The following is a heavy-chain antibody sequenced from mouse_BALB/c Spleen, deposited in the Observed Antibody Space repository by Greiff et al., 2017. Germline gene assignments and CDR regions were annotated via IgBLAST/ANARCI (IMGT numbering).Heavy chain of an antibody. CDR2: IWAGGST. CDR1: GFSLTSYG. J-gene: IGHJ1*01. Sequence: QVQLKESGPGLVAPSQSLSITCTVSGFSLTSYGVHWVRQPPGKGLEWLGVIWAGGSTNYNSALMSRLSISKDNSKSQVFLKMNSLQTDDTAMYYCARELDYDGPHWYFDVWGAGTTVTVSS. D-gene: IGHD2-4*01. CDR3: ARELDYDGPHWYFDV. V-gene: IGHV2-9*02.